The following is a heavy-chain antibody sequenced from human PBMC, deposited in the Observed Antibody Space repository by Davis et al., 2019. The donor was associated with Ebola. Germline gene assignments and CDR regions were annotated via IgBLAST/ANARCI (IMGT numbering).Heavy chain of an antibody. J-gene: IGHJ4*02. Sequence: GESLKISCTGFGYSFTSYWIGWVRQMPGKGLEWMGIIYPGDSDTRYSPSFQGQVTISADKSISTAYLQWSSLKASDTAMYYCARRGIHYYDSSGYLLWGQGTLVTVSS. D-gene: IGHD3-22*01. CDR1: GYSFTSYW. V-gene: IGHV5-51*01. CDR3: ARRGIHYYDSSGYLL. CDR2: IYPGDSDT.